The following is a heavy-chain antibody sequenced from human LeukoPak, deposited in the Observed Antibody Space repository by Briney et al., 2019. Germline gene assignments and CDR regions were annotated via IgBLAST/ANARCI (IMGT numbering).Heavy chain of an antibody. D-gene: IGHD5-12*01. CDR3: ARASGGYDLFDP. CDR2: IYYSVST. CDR1: GGSISSSTYY. Sequence: SETLSLTCSVSGGSISSSTYYWGWIRQPPGKGLEWIGSIYYSVSTLYNPSLKSRVTISVDTSKNQFSLKLSSVTAEDTAVYYCARASGGYDLFDPWGQGTLVTVSS. V-gene: IGHV4-39*01. J-gene: IGHJ5*02.